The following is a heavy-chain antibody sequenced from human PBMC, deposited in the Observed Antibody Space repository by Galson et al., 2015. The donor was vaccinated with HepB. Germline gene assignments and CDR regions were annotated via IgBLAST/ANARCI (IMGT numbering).Heavy chain of an antibody. CDR2: INPSGGST. Sequence: SVKVSCKASGYTFTSYYMHWVRQAPGQGLEWMGIINPSGGSTSYAQKFQGRVTMTRDTSTSTVYMELSSLRSEDTAVYYCARLGGRRGEGKLWFGESPVPDVYPRKQNWFDPWGQGTLVTVSS. CDR1: GYTFTSYY. D-gene: IGHD3-10*01. CDR3: ARLGGRRGEGKLWFGESPVPDVYPRKQNWFDP. J-gene: IGHJ5*02. V-gene: IGHV1-46*01.